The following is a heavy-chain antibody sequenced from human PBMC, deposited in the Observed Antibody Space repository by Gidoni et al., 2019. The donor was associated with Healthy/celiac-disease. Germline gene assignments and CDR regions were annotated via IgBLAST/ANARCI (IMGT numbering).Heavy chain of an antibody. V-gene: IGHV1-69*01. Sequence: GGISPIFGTANYVQKFQGRVTITADESTSTAYMELSSLRSEATAVYYCARENSGGNDFDYWGQGTLVTVSS. CDR2: ISPIFGTA. CDR3: ARENSGGNDFDY. D-gene: IGHD5-12*01. J-gene: IGHJ4*02.